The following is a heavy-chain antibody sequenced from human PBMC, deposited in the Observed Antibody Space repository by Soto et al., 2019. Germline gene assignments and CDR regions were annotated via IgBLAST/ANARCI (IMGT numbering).Heavy chain of an antibody. CDR2: SRNKANSYST. V-gene: IGHV3-72*01. Sequence: EVQLVESGGGLAQPGGSLRLSCTTSGFTLRDHYMDWVRQAPGKGLEWIGRSRNKANSYSTEYAASVKGRFTISRDDSKSSLYLQMNSLESEEKAVYYCARTRGGEGDLDYWGQGVLVIVSS. J-gene: IGHJ4*02. CDR1: GFTLRDHY. D-gene: IGHD3-16*01. CDR3: ARTRGGEGDLDY.